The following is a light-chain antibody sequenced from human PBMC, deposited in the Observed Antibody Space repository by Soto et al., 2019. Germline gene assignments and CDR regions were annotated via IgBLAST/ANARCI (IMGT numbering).Light chain of an antibody. CDR1: QSISSY. V-gene: IGKV1-39*01. CDR3: QPRYSTRLIT. Sequence: DIHITRSHSCLWGSVGDKVTITCGVSQSISSYLNCYQQKPGKAPKLLIYAASSLQSGVPSRFSGSGSGTDFTLTISSLQPEDFATHYCQPRYSTRLITFRHVTRLEIK. CDR2: AAS. J-gene: IGKJ5*01.